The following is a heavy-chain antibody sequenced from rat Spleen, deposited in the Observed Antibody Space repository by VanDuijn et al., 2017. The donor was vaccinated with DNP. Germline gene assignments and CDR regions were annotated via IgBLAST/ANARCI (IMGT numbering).Heavy chain of an antibody. CDR2: ISTSGSRT. D-gene: IGHD1-7*01. J-gene: IGHJ2*01. CDR1: GFTFSNYY. V-gene: IGHV5-25*01. CDR3: ARQGILRVSSYYFDY. Sequence: EVQLVESGGGLVQPGRSLKLSCAASGFTFSNYYMAWVRQAPKKGLEWVATISTSGSRTYYPDSVKGRFTISRDNAKSSLYLQMNSLKSEDTATYYCARQGILRVSSYYFDYWGQGVMVTVSS.